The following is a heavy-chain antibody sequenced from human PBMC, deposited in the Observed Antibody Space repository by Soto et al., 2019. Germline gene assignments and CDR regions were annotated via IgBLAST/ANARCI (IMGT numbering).Heavy chain of an antibody. CDR3: AKDRNIQDLYYFDY. V-gene: IGHV3-23*01. Sequence: EVQLLESGGDLVQPGGSLRLSCAASGFTFSSYAMSWVRQAPGKGLEWVSAISGSGGSAYYADSVEGRFTISRDNSKNTLYLQMNSLRADDTAVYHCAKDRNIQDLYYFDYWGQGTLVTVSS. J-gene: IGHJ4*02. CDR2: ISGSGGSA. CDR1: GFTFSSYA. D-gene: IGHD2-15*01.